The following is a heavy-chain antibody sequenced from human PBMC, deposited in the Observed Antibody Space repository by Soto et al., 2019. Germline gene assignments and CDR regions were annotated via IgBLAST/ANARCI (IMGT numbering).Heavy chain of an antibody. CDR2: INHSGST. V-gene: IGHV4-34*01. Sequence: LSLTCAVYGGSFSGYYWSWIRQPPGKGLEWIGEINHSGSTNYNPSLKSRVTISVDTSKNQFSLKLSSVTAADTAVYYCARDRIFYGVKYYYYYGMDVWGQGTTVTVSS. D-gene: IGHD3-3*01. CDR3: ARDRIFYGVKYYYYYGMDV. J-gene: IGHJ6*02. CDR1: GGSFSGYY.